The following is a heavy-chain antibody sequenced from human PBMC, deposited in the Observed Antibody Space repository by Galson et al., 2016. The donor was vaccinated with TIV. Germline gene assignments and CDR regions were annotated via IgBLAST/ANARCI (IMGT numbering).Heavy chain of an antibody. CDR3: ARGVSSGSAWLDP. CDR1: GYSFTRYW. J-gene: IGHJ5*02. V-gene: IGHV5-10-1*01. Sequence: QSGAEVKKPGESLRISCKGSGYSFTRYWINWVRQMPGKGLEWIGRIDPSDSYTNYSPSFQGHVTISVDKSFDTAYLQWSSLKASDTAIHYCARGVSSGSAWLDPWGQGTLVSVSS. D-gene: IGHD3-10*01. CDR2: IDPSDSYT.